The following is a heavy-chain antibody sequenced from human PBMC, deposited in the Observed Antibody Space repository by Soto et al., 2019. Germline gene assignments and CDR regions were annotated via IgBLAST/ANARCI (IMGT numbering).Heavy chain of an antibody. CDR2: IYHSGST. CDR1: GGSINSGDYA. Sequence: LQLQESGSGLVKPSQTLSLTCGVSGGSINSGDYAWSWIRQPPGKGLEWMGYIYHSGSTYYNPSLKSRVTILVDRSKNQFSLKLSSVTAADTAVYYCAVIRIAAAGGGLDVWGQGTTVTVSS. CDR3: AVIRIAAAGGGLDV. D-gene: IGHD6-13*01. J-gene: IGHJ6*02. V-gene: IGHV4-30-2*01.